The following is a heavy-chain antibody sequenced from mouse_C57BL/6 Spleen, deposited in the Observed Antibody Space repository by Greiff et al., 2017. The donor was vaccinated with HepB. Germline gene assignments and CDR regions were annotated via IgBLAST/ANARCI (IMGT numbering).Heavy chain of an antibody. CDR3: ARLYDYYAMDY. Sequence: VQLQQPGAELVRPGSSVKLSCKASGYTFTSYWMDWVKQRPGQGLEWIGNIYPSDSETHYNQKFKDKATLTVDKSSSTAYMQLSSLTSEDSAVYYCARLYDYYAMDYWGQGTSVTVSS. CDR2: IYPSDSET. CDR1: GYTFTSYW. D-gene: IGHD2-12*01. V-gene: IGHV1-61*01. J-gene: IGHJ4*01.